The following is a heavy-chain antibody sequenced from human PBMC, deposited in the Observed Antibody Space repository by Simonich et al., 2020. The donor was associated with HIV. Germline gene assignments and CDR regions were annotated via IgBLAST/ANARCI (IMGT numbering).Heavy chain of an antibody. CDR2: IYYNGST. CDR1: GGSISSSSYY. J-gene: IGHJ4*02. Sequence: QLQLQESGPGLVKPSETLSLTCTVSGGSISSSSYYWGWIRQPPGKGLEWIGSIYYNGSTYYNPSLKSRVTISVDTSKNQFSLKLSSVTAADTAVYYCAVTYYDFWSGYFPLDYWGQGTLVTVSS. D-gene: IGHD3-3*01. V-gene: IGHV4-39*01. CDR3: AVTYYDFWSGYFPLDY.